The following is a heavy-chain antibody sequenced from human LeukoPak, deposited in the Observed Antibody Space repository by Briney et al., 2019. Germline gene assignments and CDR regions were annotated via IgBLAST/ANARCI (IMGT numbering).Heavy chain of an antibody. V-gene: IGHV1-8*01. J-gene: IGHJ6*02. CDR3: ARGPVEAVFGVSTED. CDR2: MNPNSGNT. Sequence: GASVKVSCKASGYTFTIYDINWVRQATGQGLEWMGWMNPNSGNTGYAQKFQGGVSMTRDTSISTAYMELSSLRSEDTAVYYCARGPVEAVFGVSTEDWGQGTTVTVSS. D-gene: IGHD3-10*02. CDR1: GYTFTIYD.